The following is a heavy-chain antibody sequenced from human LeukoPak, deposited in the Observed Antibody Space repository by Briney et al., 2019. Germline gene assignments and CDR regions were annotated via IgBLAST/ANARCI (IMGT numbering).Heavy chain of an antibody. CDR2: IKQDGSEK. Sequence: PGGSLRLSCAASGFTFSSYWMSWVRQAPGKGLEWVANIKQDGSEKYYVDSVKGRFTISRDNAKNSLYLQMNSLRAEDTAVYYCARDVSSSTAIFDYWGQGTLVTVSS. CDR1: GFTFSSYW. J-gene: IGHJ4*02. D-gene: IGHD6-13*01. CDR3: ARDVSSSTAIFDY. V-gene: IGHV3-7*01.